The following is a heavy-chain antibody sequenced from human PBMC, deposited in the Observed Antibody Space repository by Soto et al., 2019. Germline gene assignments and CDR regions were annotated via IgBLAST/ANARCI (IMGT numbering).Heavy chain of an antibody. CDR2: IYYSGST. J-gene: IGHJ3*02. CDR1: GGSISSSSYY. V-gene: IGHV4-39*01. D-gene: IGHD3-22*01. Sequence: QLQLQESGPGLVKPSETLSLTCTVSGGSISSSSYYWGWIRQPPGKGLEWIGSIYYSGSTYYNPSLKSRVTISVDTSKNQLSLKLSSVTAADTAVYYCARAPLDYYDSTRRAFDIWGQGTMVTVSS. CDR3: ARAPLDYYDSTRRAFDI.